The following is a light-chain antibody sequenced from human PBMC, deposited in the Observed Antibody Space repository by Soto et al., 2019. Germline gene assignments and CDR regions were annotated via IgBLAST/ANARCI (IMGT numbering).Light chain of an antibody. V-gene: IGLV2-14*03. J-gene: IGLJ1*01. Sequence: QSALTQPASVSGSPGQSITISCTGTSSDVGRYNYVSWYQHHPGKAPKLIFYDVSNRPSGVSERFSVSKSGYTASLTISGLQAEDEADYYCNSYTTSSTYVFGTGTKV. CDR1: SSDVGRYNY. CDR3: NSYTTSSTYV. CDR2: DVS.